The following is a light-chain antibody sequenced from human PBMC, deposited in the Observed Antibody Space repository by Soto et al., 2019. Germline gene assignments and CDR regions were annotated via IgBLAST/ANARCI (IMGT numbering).Light chain of an antibody. CDR3: QQSYSTSSIT. CDR1: QSISSY. CDR2: AAS. Sequence: DIQMTQSPSSLSASVGDIVTITCRASQSISSYLNWYQQKPGKAPKLLIYAASSLQSGVPSRFSGSGSGTDFTLTISSLQPEDFATYYCQQSYSTSSITFGQGTRLEIK. J-gene: IGKJ5*01. V-gene: IGKV1-39*01.